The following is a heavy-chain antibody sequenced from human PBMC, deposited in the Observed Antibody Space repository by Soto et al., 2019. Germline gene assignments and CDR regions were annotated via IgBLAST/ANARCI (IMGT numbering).Heavy chain of an antibody. Sequence: QVQLVQSGAEVKKPGSSVKVSCKASGGTFSSYTISWVRQAPGQGLEWMGRIIPILGIANYAQKLQGRVTTTADKPTSTAYIALTRLRSEDTAVYYCARAARGYIYGYDYYYSLAVWGQGTTVTLSS. CDR3: ARAARGYIYGYDYYYSLAV. CDR1: GGTFSSYT. D-gene: IGHD5-18*01. J-gene: IGHJ6*02. V-gene: IGHV1-69*02. CDR2: IIPILGIA.